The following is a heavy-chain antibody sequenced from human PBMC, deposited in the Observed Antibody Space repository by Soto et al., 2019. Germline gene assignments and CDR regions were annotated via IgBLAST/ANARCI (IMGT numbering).Heavy chain of an antibody. CDR2: IFPSDSDT. V-gene: IGHV5-51*01. CDR1: GYSFTSYW. J-gene: IGHJ4*02. CDR3: ARHQYNSNLFDY. D-gene: IGHD4-4*01. Sequence: PGESLKISCKGSGYSFTSYWIGWVRQMPGKGLEWMGIIFPSDSDTRYSPSFQGQVTISADKSISTAYLQWSRLMASDTAMYYCARHQYNSNLFDYWGQGTLVTVSS.